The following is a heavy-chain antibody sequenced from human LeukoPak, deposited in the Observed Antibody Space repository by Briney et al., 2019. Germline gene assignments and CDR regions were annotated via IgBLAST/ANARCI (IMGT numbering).Heavy chain of an antibody. V-gene: IGHV4-59*01. CDR3: ARTYGDYVPYFDY. CDR1: GGSLSSYY. Sequence: SETLSLTCTVSGGSLSSYYWSWFRQPPGKGLEWIGYIYYSGSTNYNPSLKSRITISVDTSKNQFSLKLSSVTAADTAVYYCARTYGDYVPYFDYWGQGTLVTVSS. CDR2: IYYSGST. D-gene: IGHD4-17*01. J-gene: IGHJ4*02.